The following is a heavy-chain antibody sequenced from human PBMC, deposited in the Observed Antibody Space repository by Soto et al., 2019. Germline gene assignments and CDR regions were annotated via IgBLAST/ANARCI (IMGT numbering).Heavy chain of an antibody. CDR2: INHSGTT. CDR3: ARDKITGLFDY. D-gene: IGHD2-8*02. V-gene: IGHV4-39*07. J-gene: IGHJ4*02. Sequence: SETLSLTCTVSGDSITSNSYFWAWIRQPPGKGLEWIGKINHSGTTYYNPSLKSRVTISVDTSKNQFSLKLTSVTAADTAVYYCARDKITGLFDYWGQGTLVT. CDR1: GDSITSNSYF.